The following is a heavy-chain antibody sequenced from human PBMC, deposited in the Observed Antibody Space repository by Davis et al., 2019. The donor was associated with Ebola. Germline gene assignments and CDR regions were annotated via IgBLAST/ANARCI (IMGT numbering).Heavy chain of an antibody. CDR1: GFTFSSYS. D-gene: IGHD2-2*01. V-gene: IGHV3-21*01. CDR3: ARDREVVPTYYFDY. J-gene: IGHJ4*02. CDR2: ISSSSSYI. Sequence: PGGSLRLSCAASGFTFSSYSMNWVRQAPGKGLEWVSSISSSSSYIYYADSVKGRFTISRDNSKNTLYLQMNSLRAEDTAVYYCARDREVVPTYYFDYWGQGTLVTVSS.